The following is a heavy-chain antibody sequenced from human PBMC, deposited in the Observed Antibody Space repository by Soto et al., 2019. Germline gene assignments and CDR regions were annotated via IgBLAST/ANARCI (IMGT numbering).Heavy chain of an antibody. CDR2: IDWDDDK. Sequence: SGPTLVNPTQTLTLTRTFSGFSLSTGGMCVSWIRQPPGKALEWLARIDWDDDKYYSTSLKTRLTISKDTSKNQVVLTMTNMDPVDTATYYCARTHPGYCSRRHVRAGYYYYMDVWGKGTTVTVSS. V-gene: IGHV2-70*11. CDR1: GFSLSTGGMC. CDR3: ARTHPGYCSRRHVRAGYYYYMDV. J-gene: IGHJ6*03. D-gene: IGHD2-2*03.